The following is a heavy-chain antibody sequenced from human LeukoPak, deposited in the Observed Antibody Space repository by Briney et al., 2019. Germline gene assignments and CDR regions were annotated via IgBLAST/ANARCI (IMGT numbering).Heavy chain of an antibody. CDR3: ATSSSSREPYYYYMDV. CDR2: INHSGST. Sequence: SETLSLTCAVYGGSFSGYYWGWIRQPPGKGLEWIGEINHSGSTNYNPSLKSRVTISVDTSKNQFSLKLSSVTAADTAVYYCATSSSSREPYYYYMDVWGKGTTVTVSS. J-gene: IGHJ6*03. D-gene: IGHD6-6*01. CDR1: GGSFSGYY. V-gene: IGHV4-34*01.